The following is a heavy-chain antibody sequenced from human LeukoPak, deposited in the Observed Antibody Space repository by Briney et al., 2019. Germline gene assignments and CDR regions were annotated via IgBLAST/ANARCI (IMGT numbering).Heavy chain of an antibody. CDR1: GGSISSSSYY. D-gene: IGHD2-2*02. J-gene: IGHJ4*02. CDR2: IYYSGSA. V-gene: IGHV4-39*01. CDR3: ARHEGRGYCSSTSCYMEFDY. Sequence: SETLSLTCTVSGGSISSSSYYWGWIRQPPGKGLEWIGSIYYSGSAYYNPSLKSRVTISVDTSKNQFSLKLSSVTAADTAVYYCARHEGRGYCSSTSCYMEFDYWGRGTLVTVSS.